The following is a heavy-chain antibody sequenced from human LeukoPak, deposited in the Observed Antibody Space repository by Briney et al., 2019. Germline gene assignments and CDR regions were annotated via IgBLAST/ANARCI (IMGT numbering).Heavy chain of an antibody. CDR2: ISSSSSYI. D-gene: IGHD3-10*01. Sequence: GGSLRLSCAASGFTFSSYSMNWVRQAPGKGLEWVSSISSSSSYIYYADSVKGPFTISRDNAKNSLYLQMNSLRAEDTAVYYCARDLSYGSGSYLDLYYYMDVWGKGTTASVSS. V-gene: IGHV3-21*01. CDR1: GFTFSSYS. CDR3: ARDLSYGSGSYLDLYYYMDV. J-gene: IGHJ6*03.